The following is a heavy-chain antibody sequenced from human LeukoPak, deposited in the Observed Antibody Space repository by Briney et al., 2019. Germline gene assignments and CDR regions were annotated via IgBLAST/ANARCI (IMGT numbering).Heavy chain of an antibody. Sequence: SETLSLTCTVSGVSISSYYWSWIRQPPGKGLEWIGYIYYSGSTNYNPSLKSRVTISVDTSKNQFSLKLSSVTAADTAVYYCASTFPATYYYDSSGYYFDYWGQGTLVTVSS. J-gene: IGHJ4*02. CDR3: ASTFPATYYYDSSGYYFDY. CDR2: IYYSGST. D-gene: IGHD3-22*01. CDR1: GVSISSYY. V-gene: IGHV4-59*01.